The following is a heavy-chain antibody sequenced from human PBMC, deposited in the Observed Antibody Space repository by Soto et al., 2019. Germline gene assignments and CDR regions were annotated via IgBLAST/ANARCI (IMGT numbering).Heavy chain of an antibody. CDR1: VGSISVYD. CDR2: VYDNGRP. V-gene: IGHV4-59*13. J-gene: IGHJ4*02. CDR3: ARGVGSSPPRC. Sequence: SETLSLTCTISVGSISVYDWSLIRQCPSQGLECIWYVYDNGRPYYSPSLKSRVTISADTSKNQISLKLTSATAADKAVYYCARGVGSSPPRCWGRGTMLTVSS. D-gene: IGHD1-26*01.